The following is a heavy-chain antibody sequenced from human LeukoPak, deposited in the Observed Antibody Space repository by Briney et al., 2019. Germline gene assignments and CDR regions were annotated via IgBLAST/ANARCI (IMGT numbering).Heavy chain of an antibody. V-gene: IGHV5-51*01. CDR2: IYPGDSDT. CDR3: ARLGPDFWSGYSSFDY. CDR1: GYRFTSYW. J-gene: IGHJ4*02. Sequence: GESLKISCKGSGYRFTSYWIGWVRQMPGKGLEWMGIIYPGDSDTRYSPSFQGQVTISADKSISTAYLQWSSLKASDTAMYYCARLGPDFWSGYSSFDYWGQGTLVTVSS. D-gene: IGHD3-3*01.